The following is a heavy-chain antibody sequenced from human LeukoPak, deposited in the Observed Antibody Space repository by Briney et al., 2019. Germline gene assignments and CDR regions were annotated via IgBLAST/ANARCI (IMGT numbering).Heavy chain of an antibody. Sequence: SETLSLTCAVYGGSFSGYYWSWIRQPPGKGLEWIGEINHSGSTNYNPSLKSRVTISVDTSKNQFSLKLSSVTAADTAVDYCARXRRESTRPFDYWGQGTLVTVSS. CDR1: GGSFSGYY. D-gene: IGHD3-10*01. CDR2: INHSGST. J-gene: IGHJ4*02. CDR3: ARXRRESTRPFDY. V-gene: IGHV4-34*01.